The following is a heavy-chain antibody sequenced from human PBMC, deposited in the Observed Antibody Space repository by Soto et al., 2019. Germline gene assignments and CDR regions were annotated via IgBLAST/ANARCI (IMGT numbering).Heavy chain of an antibody. V-gene: IGHV4-4*02. D-gene: IGHD4-4*01. CDR1: GGSISSYNW. CDR2: IYHSGNT. CDR3: ARGSSYSNYYYYGMDV. Sequence: KPSETLSLTCAVSGGSISSYNWWSWVRQPPGKGLEWIGEIYHSGNTNYNPSLKSRVTISVDKSKNQFSLKLSSVTAADTAVYYCARGSSYSNYYYYGMDVWGQGTTVTVSS. J-gene: IGHJ6*02.